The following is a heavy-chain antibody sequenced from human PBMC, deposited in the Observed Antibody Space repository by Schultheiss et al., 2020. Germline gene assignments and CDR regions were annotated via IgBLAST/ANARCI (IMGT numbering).Heavy chain of an antibody. CDR1: GFTFNKYV. CDR2: MWFDGSEE. D-gene: IGHD4/OR15-4a*01. CDR3: ASDGDDYNKFDF. Sequence: GESLKISCTASGFTFNKYVMHWVRQAPGKGLEWVAVMWFDGSEEFYGESVKCRFTISRDNAKNTLYLQMNDLRAEDTALYYCASDGDDYNKFDFWGQGALVTVSS. J-gene: IGHJ4*02. V-gene: IGHV3-33*01.